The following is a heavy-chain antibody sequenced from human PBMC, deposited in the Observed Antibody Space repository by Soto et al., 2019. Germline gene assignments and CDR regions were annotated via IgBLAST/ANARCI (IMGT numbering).Heavy chain of an antibody. V-gene: IGHV4-61*01. CDR3: ARDCTYYYDSSGYYSPAGYYYGMDV. D-gene: IGHD3-22*01. J-gene: IGHJ6*02. Sequence: SETLSLTCTVSGGSVSSGSYYWSWIRQPPGKGLERIGYIYYSGSTNYNPSLKSRVTISVDTSKNQFSLKLSFVTAADTAVYYCARDCTYYYDSSGYYSPAGYYYGMDVWGQGTTVTVSS. CDR1: GGSVSSGSYY. CDR2: IYYSGST.